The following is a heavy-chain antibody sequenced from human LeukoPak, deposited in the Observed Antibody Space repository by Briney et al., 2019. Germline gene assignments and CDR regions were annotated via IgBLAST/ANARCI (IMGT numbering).Heavy chain of an antibody. D-gene: IGHD6-19*01. Sequence: GGSLRLSCAASGFTFSSYSMNWVRQAPGKGLEWVSSISSSSSYIYYADSVKGRFTISRGNAKNSPYLQMNSLRAEDTAVYYCASRGVAVAGTRSIDYWGQGTLVTVSS. CDR3: ASRGVAVAGTRSIDY. J-gene: IGHJ4*02. CDR1: GFTFSSYS. V-gene: IGHV3-21*01. CDR2: ISSSSSYI.